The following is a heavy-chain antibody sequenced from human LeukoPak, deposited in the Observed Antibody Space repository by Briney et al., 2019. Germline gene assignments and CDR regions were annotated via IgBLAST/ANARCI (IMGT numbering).Heavy chain of an antibody. CDR1: GYTFTSYD. Sequence: GASVKVSCKASGYTFTSYDISWVRQAPGQGLEWMGWISAYNGNTNYAQKLQGRVTMTTDTSTSTAYMELRSLRSDDTAVYYCARDYSSSRDWWFDPWGQGTLVTVSS. J-gene: IGHJ5*02. CDR3: ARDYSSSRDWWFDP. CDR2: ISAYNGNT. V-gene: IGHV1-18*01. D-gene: IGHD6-13*01.